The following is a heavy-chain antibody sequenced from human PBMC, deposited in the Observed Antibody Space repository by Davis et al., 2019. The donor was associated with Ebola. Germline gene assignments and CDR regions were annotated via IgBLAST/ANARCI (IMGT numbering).Heavy chain of an antibody. Sequence: GESLKISCAASGFTFSSYGMHWVRQAPGKGLEWVAVISFDGSNKYYADSVKGRFTISRDNSKNTLYLLMNSLRAEDTAVYYCAKVLYCGGDCSHYYYYGMDVWGQGTTVTVSS. J-gene: IGHJ6*02. D-gene: IGHD2-21*02. CDR1: GFTFSSYG. CDR3: AKVLYCGGDCSHYYYYGMDV. CDR2: ISFDGSNK. V-gene: IGHV3-30*18.